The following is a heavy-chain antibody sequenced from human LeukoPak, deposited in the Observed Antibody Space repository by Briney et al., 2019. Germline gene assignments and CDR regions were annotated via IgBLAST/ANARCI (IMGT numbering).Heavy chain of an antibody. CDR2: IYSGGST. J-gene: IGHJ4*02. V-gene: IGHV3-53*01. Sequence: GGSLRLSCAASGFTVSSNYMSWVRQAPGKGLEWVSLIYSGGSTYYADSVKGRFTISRDDSKNTLYLQMNSLRAEDTAVYYCAKDSGWFRFDYWGQGTLVTVSS. D-gene: IGHD6-13*01. CDR1: GFTVSSNY. CDR3: AKDSGWFRFDY.